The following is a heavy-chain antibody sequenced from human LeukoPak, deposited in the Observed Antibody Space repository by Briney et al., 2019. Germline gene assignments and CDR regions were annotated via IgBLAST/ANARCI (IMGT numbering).Heavy chain of an antibody. CDR3: ASPVVVPAPTSDY. D-gene: IGHD2-2*01. CDR2: IYSGGST. V-gene: IGHV3-66*01. J-gene: IGHJ4*02. CDR1: GFTVSSNY. Sequence: GGSLRLSCAASGFTVSSNYMSWVRQAPGKGLEWVSVIYSGGSTYYADSVKGRFTISRDNSKNTLYLQMNSLRAEDTAVYYCASPVVVPAPTSDYWGQGTLVTVSS.